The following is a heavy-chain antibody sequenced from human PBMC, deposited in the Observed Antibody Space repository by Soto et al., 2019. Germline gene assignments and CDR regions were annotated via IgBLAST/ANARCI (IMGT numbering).Heavy chain of an antibody. D-gene: IGHD2-2*01. CDR3: ARDPPQCKTSCYDY. J-gene: IGHJ4*02. CDR1: GFTFSTHS. V-gene: IGHV3-48*01. Sequence: GGSLRLSCAASGFTFSTHSMNWVRQAPGRGPEWVSYISGGGTTIYYADSVKGRFTISRDNARNSLYLQMNSLRAEDTALYYCARDPPQCKTSCYDYWGQGTLVTVSS. CDR2: ISGGGTTI.